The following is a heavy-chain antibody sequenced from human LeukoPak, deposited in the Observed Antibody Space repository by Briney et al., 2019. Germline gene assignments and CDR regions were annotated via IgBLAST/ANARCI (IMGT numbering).Heavy chain of an antibody. Sequence: ASVKVSCKAPGYTFTGYYMHWVRQAPGQGLEWMGWINPNSGGTNYAQKFQGRVTMTRDTSISTAYMELSRLRSDDTAVYYCARERTAMVNNWFDPWGQGTLVTVSS. CDR3: ARERTAMVNNWFDP. J-gene: IGHJ5*02. V-gene: IGHV1-2*02. CDR1: GYTFTGYY. D-gene: IGHD5-18*01. CDR2: INPNSGGT.